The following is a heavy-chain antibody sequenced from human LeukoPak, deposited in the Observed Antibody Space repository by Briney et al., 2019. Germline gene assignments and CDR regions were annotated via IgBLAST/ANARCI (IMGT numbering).Heavy chain of an antibody. CDR2: IRYDGSNK. D-gene: IGHD6-13*01. CDR3: AKVYSSSWSNGDY. J-gene: IGHJ4*02. Sequence: GGSLRLSCAASGFTFSSYGMHWVRQAPGKGLEWVAFIRYDGSNKYYADSVKGRFTISRDNSKNTLYLQMNSLRAEDTAVYYCAKVYSSSWSNGDYWGQGTLVTVSS. CDR1: GFTFSSYG. V-gene: IGHV3-30*02.